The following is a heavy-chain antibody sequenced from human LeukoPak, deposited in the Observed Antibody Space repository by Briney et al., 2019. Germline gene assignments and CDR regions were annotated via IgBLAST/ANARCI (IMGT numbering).Heavy chain of an antibody. CDR2: ISYDGSNK. CDR1: GFTFSSYA. V-gene: IGHV3-30-3*01. D-gene: IGHD3-22*01. CDR3: ARGHSYDSSGYYWDDAFDI. Sequence: GGSLRLSCAASGFTFSSYAMHWVRQAPGKGLEWVAVISYDGSNKYYADSVKGRFTISRDNSKNTLYLQMNSLRAEDTAVYYCARGHSYDSSGYYWDDAFDIWGQGTMVTVSS. J-gene: IGHJ3*02.